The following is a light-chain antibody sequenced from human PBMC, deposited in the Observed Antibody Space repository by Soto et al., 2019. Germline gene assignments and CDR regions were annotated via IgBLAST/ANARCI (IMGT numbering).Light chain of an antibody. CDR2: GAS. Sequence: EIVLTQSPGTLSLSPGERAALSCRASQSVRSSNLAWYQQKSGQAPRLLIYGASSRATGIPDRFSRSGSGTDFTLTISRLEPEDFAVYYCQQYGSSPWTFGQGTKVEI. J-gene: IGKJ1*01. CDR1: QSVRSSN. CDR3: QQYGSSPWT. V-gene: IGKV3-20*01.